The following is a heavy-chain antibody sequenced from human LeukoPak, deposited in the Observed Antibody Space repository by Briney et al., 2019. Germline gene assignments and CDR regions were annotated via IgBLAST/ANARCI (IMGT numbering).Heavy chain of an antibody. CDR2: ITPSGGT. V-gene: IGHV1-2*02. Sequence: ASVKVTCQASGYTFINYLMHWVRPAPGQGLEWMGWITPSGGTNYPQKFQGRGAVTRDPSIITAYVDPSSLTSEDTAVYYCSLCEHPDGFAHLNYCDQGALVTVSS. D-gene: IGHD5-24*01. CDR3: SLCEHPDGFAHLNY. CDR1: GYTFINYL. J-gene: IGHJ4*02.